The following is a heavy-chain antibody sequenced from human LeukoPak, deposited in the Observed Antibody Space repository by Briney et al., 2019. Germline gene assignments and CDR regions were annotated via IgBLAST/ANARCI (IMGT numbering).Heavy chain of an antibody. CDR2: INSDGSST. CDR1: GFTFSSYA. Sequence: GGSLRLSCAASGFTFSSYAMSWVRQAPGKGLVWVSRINSDGSSTSYADSVKGRFTISRDNAKNTLYLQMNSLRAEDTAVYYCARGGIVGATPFDYWGQGTLVTVSS. J-gene: IGHJ4*02. CDR3: ARGGIVGATPFDY. V-gene: IGHV3-74*01. D-gene: IGHD1-26*01.